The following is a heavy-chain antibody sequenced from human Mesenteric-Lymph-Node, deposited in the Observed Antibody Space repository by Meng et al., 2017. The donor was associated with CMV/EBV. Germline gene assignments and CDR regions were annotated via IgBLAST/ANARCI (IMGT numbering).Heavy chain of an antibody. J-gene: IGHJ4*02. CDR3: ARGSSYDILTGYFDY. CDR1: GGSFSGYY. Sequence: QGQVTQWGAGMLKPSETLSVTCAVYGGSFSGYYWNWIRQSPEKGLEWIGEINHSGSTTYNPSFTSRIIISVDTSTNQISLNMSSVTAADTAVYYCARGSSYDILTGYFDYWGQGALVTVSS. D-gene: IGHD3-9*01. V-gene: IGHV4-34*01. CDR2: INHSGST.